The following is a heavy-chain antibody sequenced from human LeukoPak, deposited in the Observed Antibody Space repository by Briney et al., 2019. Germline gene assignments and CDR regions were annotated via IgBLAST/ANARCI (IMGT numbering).Heavy chain of an antibody. CDR2: MKDDGSEI. J-gene: IGHJ4*02. V-gene: IGHV3-7*01. CDR3: ATGGALRGRFVY. D-gene: IGHD2-8*02. CDR1: GFTLSDST. Sequence: GGSLRLSCAAAGFTLSDSTMTWVRQAAGKGPQWVSKMKDDGSEIDYVDSVKGRFTISRDNAKNSLYLQMKSLRVEDTAVYYCATGGALRGRFVYWGQGTLVTVSS.